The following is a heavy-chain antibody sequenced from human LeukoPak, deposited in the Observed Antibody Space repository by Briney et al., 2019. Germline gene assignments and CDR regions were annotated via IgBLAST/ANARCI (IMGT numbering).Heavy chain of an antibody. Sequence: PSETLSLTCTVSGGSISSYYWSWVRQPPGKGLEWIGYIYYSGSTNYNPSLKSRVTISVDTSKNQFSLKLSSVTAADTAVYYCARDGDDILTGPYGMDVWGQGTTVTVSS. CDR1: GGSISSYY. CDR3: ARDGDDILTGPYGMDV. V-gene: IGHV4-59*01. CDR2: IYYSGST. D-gene: IGHD3-9*01. J-gene: IGHJ6*02.